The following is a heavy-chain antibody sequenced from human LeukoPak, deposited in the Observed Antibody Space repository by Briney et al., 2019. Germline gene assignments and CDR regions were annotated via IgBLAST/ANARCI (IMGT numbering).Heavy chain of an antibody. V-gene: IGHV3-30*18. D-gene: IGHD6-19*01. CDR2: ISYDGSNK. CDR3: AKGPRAVADLGIRPYYFDY. CDR1: GFTFSSYG. Sequence: GGSLRLSCAASGFTFSSYGMHWVRQAPGKGLEWVAVISYDGSNKYYADSVKGRFTISRDNSKNTLYLQMNSLRAEDTAVYYCAKGPRAVADLGIRPYYFDYWGQGALVTVSS. J-gene: IGHJ4*02.